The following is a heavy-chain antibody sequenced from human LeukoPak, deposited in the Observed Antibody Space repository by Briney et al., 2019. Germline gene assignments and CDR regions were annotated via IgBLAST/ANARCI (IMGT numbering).Heavy chain of an antibody. Sequence: ASVKVSCKASGYTFTRYDINWVRQATGQGREWMGWMNPNSGNTGYAQKFQGRVTMTRNTSISTAYMELSSLRSEDTAVYYCARGSSYSSSWSKGYNWFDPWGQGTLVTVSS. CDR1: GYTFTRYD. CDR2: MNPNSGNT. V-gene: IGHV1-8*01. D-gene: IGHD6-13*01. J-gene: IGHJ5*02. CDR3: ARGSSYSSSWSKGYNWFDP.